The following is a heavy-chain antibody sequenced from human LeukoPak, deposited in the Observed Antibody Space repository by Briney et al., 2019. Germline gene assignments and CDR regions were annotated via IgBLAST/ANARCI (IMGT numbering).Heavy chain of an antibody. CDR2: ISGSGGNT. CDR3: AKTGSTISHQYAFDI. V-gene: IGHV3-23*01. J-gene: IGHJ3*02. CDR1: GFTFSNYP. Sequence: GRSLRLSCAASGFTFSNYPMSWVRQAPGKGLEWVSAISGSGGNTYYADSVKGRFTISRDNSKNTLYLQVNSLRAEDTAVYYCAKTGSTISHQYAFDIWGQGTMVTVSS. D-gene: IGHD4/OR15-4a*01.